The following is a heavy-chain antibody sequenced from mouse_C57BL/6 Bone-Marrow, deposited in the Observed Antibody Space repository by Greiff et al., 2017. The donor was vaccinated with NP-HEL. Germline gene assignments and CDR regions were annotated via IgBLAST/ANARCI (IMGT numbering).Heavy chain of an antibody. CDR1: GFSLTSYG. D-gene: IGHD1-1*01. CDR2: IWSGGST. Sequence: QVQLQQSGPGLVQPSQSLSITCTVSGFSLTSYGVHWVRQSPGKGLEWLGVIWSGGSTDYNAAFISRLRISTDNSKIQVFFKMNSLQADDTAIYYCARNYGITTVVATDYAMDYWGQGTSVTVSS. CDR3: ARNYGITTVVATDYAMDY. J-gene: IGHJ4*01. V-gene: IGHV2-2*01.